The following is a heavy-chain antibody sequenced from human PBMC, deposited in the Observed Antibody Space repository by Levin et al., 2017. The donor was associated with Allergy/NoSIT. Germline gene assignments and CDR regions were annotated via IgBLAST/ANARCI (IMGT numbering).Heavy chain of an antibody. CDR2: ISSSGSTI. D-gene: IGHD3-22*01. CDR3: ARDLYYYDSSGYYGGAFDS. CDR1: GFTFSDYY. Sequence: GGSLRLSCAASGFTFSDYYMSWIRQAPGKGLEWVSYISSSGSTIYYADSVKGRFTISRDNAKNSLYLQMNSLRAEDTAVYYCARDLYYYDSSGYYGGAFDSGGQGTMVTVSS. J-gene: IGHJ3*02. V-gene: IGHV3-11*01.